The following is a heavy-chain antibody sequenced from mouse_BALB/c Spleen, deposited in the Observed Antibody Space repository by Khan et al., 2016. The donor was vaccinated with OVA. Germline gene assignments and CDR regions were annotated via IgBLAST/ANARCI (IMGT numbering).Heavy chain of an antibody. J-gene: IGHJ3*01. CDR3: ARGYDFFAY. CDR2: INPNTDHT. V-gene: IGHV1-26*01. Sequence: EVPLQQSGPDLVKTGASVKISCKASGYSFTAYYINWVQLSHGKSLECIGRINPNTDHTTYTQKFKGKAILTVDTSSSTAYMELRSLTSEDSAVDFCARGYDFFAYGGQGTLVTVSA. CDR1: GYSFTAYY. D-gene: IGHD2-14*01.